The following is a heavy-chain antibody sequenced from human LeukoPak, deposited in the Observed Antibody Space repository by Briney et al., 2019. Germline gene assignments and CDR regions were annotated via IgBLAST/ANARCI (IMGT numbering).Heavy chain of an antibody. CDR2: INPNSGGT. Sequence: GASVKVSCKASGYTFTSYYMHWVRQAPGQGLEWMGWINPNSGGTNYAQKFQGRVTMTRDTSISTAYMELSRLRSDDTAVYYCARVGWLQLYGAFDIWGQGTMVTVSS. CDR3: ARVGWLQLYGAFDI. V-gene: IGHV1-2*02. D-gene: IGHD5-24*01. CDR1: GYTFTSYY. J-gene: IGHJ3*02.